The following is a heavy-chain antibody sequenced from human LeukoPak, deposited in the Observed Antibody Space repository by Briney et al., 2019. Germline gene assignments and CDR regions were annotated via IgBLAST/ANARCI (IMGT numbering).Heavy chain of an antibody. D-gene: IGHD5-12*01. Sequence: ASVKVSCKASGYTFTSYGISWVRQAPGQGLEWMGWISAYNGNTNYAQKLQGRVTTTTDTSTSTAYMELRSLTSDDTAVYYCAVGYDYLVPIDWGQGTLVTVSS. CDR2: ISAYNGNT. V-gene: IGHV1-18*01. J-gene: IGHJ4*02. CDR1: GYTFTSYG. CDR3: AVGYDYLVPID.